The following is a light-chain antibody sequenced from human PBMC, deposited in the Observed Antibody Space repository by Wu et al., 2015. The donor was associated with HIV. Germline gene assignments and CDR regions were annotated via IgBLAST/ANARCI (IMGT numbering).Light chain of an antibody. Sequence: DIQMTQSPSALSASVGDKITITCRATDNVDSLVAWYQQKPGKAPKLLIYRSSSLENGIPSRFSGSGSGTEFILTINSLQPDDLATYYCQQYNIFPWTFGPGPRLKSN. V-gene: IGKV1-5*03. J-gene: IGKJ1*01. CDR3: QQYNIFPWT. CDR2: RSS. CDR1: DNVDSL.